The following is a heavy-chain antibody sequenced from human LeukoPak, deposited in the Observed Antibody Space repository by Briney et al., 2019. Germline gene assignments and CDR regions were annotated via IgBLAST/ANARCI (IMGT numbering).Heavy chain of an antibody. V-gene: IGHV4-34*01. Sequence: SETLSLTCAVYGGTFSGYYWSWIRQPPGKGLEWIGEINHSGSTNYNPSLKSRVTISVDTSMYQFSLKLSSVTAADTAVYYCAREKVYYHWFDPWGQGTLVTVSS. CDR3: AREKVYYHWFDP. D-gene: IGHD3-10*01. J-gene: IGHJ5*02. CDR1: GGTFSGYY. CDR2: INHSGST.